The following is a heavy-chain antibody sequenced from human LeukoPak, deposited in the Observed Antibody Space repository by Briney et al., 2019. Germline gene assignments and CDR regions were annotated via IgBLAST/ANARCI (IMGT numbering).Heavy chain of an antibody. CDR1: GFTFSSYG. V-gene: IGHV3-74*01. J-gene: IGHJ4*02. CDR3: VRDGDDYNFDY. Sequence: GGSLRLSCAASGFTFSSYGMHWVRQAPGKGLEWVSRVKGDGSFTDYADSVKGRFTISRDNAKNTLYLQMYSLRAEDTAAYYCVRDGDDYNFDYWGQGSLVTVSS. CDR2: VKGDGSFT. D-gene: IGHD5-24*01.